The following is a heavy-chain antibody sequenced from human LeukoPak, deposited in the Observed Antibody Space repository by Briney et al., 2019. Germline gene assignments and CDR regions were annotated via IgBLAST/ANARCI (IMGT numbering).Heavy chain of an antibody. D-gene: IGHD4-17*01. V-gene: IGHV4-59*12. CDR2: IYHSGTT. Sequence: PSETLSLTCTVSGGSISSYYWSWIRQPPGKGLEWIGYIYHSGTTNYNPSLKSRVTISVDTSKSQFSLKLSSVTAADTAVYYCASSTVTTSYAFDIWGQGTMVTVSS. CDR1: GGSISSYY. CDR3: ASSTVTTSYAFDI. J-gene: IGHJ3*02.